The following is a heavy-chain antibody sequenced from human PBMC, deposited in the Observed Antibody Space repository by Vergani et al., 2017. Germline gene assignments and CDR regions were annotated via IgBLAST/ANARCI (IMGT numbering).Heavy chain of an antibody. CDR3: ASEEYSSSQIDY. V-gene: IGHV4-39*01. D-gene: IGHD6-13*01. J-gene: IGHJ4*02. CDR2: IYYSGST. Sequence: QLQLQESGPGLVKPSETLSLTCTVSGGSISSSSYYWGWTRQPPGKGLEWIGSIYYSGSTYYNPSLKSRVTISVDTSKNQFSLKLSSVTAADTAVYYCASEEYSSSQIDYWGQGTLVTVSS. CDR1: GGSISSSSYY.